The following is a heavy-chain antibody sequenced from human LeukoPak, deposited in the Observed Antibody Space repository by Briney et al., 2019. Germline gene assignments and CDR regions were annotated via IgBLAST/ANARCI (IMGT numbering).Heavy chain of an antibody. CDR2: ISSSGSTI. Sequence: QPGGSLRLSCAAAGLTFSSYEMNWVRQAPGEGLEWDSYISSSGSTIYYADSVKGRFTISRDNAKNSLYLQMNSLRAEDTAVYFCAGLERYGDSPFDYWGQGTLVTVSS. V-gene: IGHV3-48*03. D-gene: IGHD4-17*01. J-gene: IGHJ4*02. CDR3: AGLERYGDSPFDY. CDR1: GLTFSSYE.